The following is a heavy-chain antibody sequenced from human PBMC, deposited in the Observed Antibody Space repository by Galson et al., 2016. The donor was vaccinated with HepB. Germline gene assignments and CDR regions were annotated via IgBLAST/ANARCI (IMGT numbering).Heavy chain of an antibody. CDR2: IAFDGSAQ. CDR3: AREVSPFDAFDV. CDR1: GFTFDIYG. J-gene: IGHJ3*01. V-gene: IGHV3-30*03. Sequence: SLRLSCATSGFTFDIYGMHWVRQSPGKGLEWVAAIAFDGSAQAYGESVKGQFTISRDNARKTVSIQMTGLRDEDTANYFCAREVSPFDAFDVWGQGTMVTVGS.